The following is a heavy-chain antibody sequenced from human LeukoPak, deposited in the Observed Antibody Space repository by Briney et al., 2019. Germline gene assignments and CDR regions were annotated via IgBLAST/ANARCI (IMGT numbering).Heavy chain of an antibody. CDR3: ARTEGGGSYYGYYYYMDV. J-gene: IGHJ6*03. D-gene: IGHD1-26*01. CDR1: GGTFSSYA. CDR2: IIPIFGAA. V-gene: IGHV1-69*05. Sequence: SVKVSCKASGGTFSSYAISWVRQAPGQGLEWMGGIIPIFGAANYAQKFQGRVTITTDESTSTAYMELSSLRSEDTAVYYCARTEGGGSYYGYYYYMDVWGKGTTVTVSS.